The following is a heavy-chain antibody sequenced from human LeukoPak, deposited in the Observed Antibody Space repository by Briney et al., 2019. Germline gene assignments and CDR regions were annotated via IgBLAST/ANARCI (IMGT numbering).Heavy chain of an antibody. J-gene: IGHJ4*02. CDR1: GGSFSGYY. CDR2: INHSGST. CDR3: ARDDYVWGNALDY. V-gene: IGHV4-34*01. D-gene: IGHD3-16*01. Sequence: SETLSLTCAVYGGSFSGYYWSWIRQPPGKGLEWIGEINHSGSTNYNPSLKSRVTISVDTSKNQFSLKLSSVTAADTAVYYCARDDYVWGNALDYWGQGTLVTVSS.